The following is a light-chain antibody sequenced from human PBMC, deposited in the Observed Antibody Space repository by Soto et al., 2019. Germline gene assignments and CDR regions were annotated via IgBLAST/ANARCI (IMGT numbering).Light chain of an antibody. J-gene: IGKJ4*01. Sequence: DIVMPQSPDSLAVSLGERATINCKSSQSVLYSSNNKNYLAWYQQKPGQPPKLLIYWASTRESGVPHRFSGSGSGTDFTLTISSLQAEDVAVYYCQQYYSTPPLTFGGGTKVEIK. CDR1: QSVLYSSNNKNY. V-gene: IGKV4-1*01. CDR2: WAS. CDR3: QQYYSTPPLT.